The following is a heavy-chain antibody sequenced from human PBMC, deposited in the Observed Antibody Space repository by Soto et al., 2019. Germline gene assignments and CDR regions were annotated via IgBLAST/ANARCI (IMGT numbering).Heavy chain of an antibody. Sequence: SETLSLTCAVYGGSFSGYYWTWIRQPPGKGLEWIGDINHSGSTNYNSSLKSRVTMSVDTSKNQVSLTLKSVTAADTAVYYCAREEVPQWFNRGYYGVDVSGQGTTVTVSS. CDR1: GGSFSGYY. CDR3: AREEVPQWFNRGYYGVDV. CDR2: INHSGST. J-gene: IGHJ6*02. V-gene: IGHV4-34*01. D-gene: IGHD7-27*01.